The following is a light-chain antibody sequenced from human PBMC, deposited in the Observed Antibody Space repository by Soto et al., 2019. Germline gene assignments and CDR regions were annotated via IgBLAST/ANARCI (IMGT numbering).Light chain of an antibody. V-gene: IGLV2-23*02. Sequence: QSVLTQPASVSGSPGQSITISCTGTSSDVGNYNLVSWYQQHPGKAPKLMIYEVNKRPSGVSNRFSGSKSGNTASLTISGLQAEDEADYFCCSYTRSSTYVLGTGTKVTVL. CDR3: CSYTRSSTYV. CDR1: SSDVGNYNL. CDR2: EVN. J-gene: IGLJ1*01.